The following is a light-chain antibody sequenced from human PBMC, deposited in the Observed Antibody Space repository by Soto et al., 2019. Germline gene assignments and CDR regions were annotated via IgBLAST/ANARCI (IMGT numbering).Light chain of an antibody. CDR3: QQSYSTRGA. Sequence: DIQMTQSPSTLSGSVGDRVTITCRASQTISSWLVWYQQKPGKAPKLLIYKASSLESGVPSRFSGSGSGTDFTLTISSLQPEDFATYYCQQSYSTRGAFGQGTKVDIK. CDR2: KAS. V-gene: IGKV1-5*03. CDR1: QTISSW. J-gene: IGKJ1*01.